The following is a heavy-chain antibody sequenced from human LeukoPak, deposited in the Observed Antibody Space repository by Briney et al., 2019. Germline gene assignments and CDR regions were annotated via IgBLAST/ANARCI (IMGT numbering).Heavy chain of an antibody. V-gene: IGHV1-69*04. D-gene: IGHD5-24*01. J-gene: IGHJ4*02. CDR2: IIPILGIA. CDR3: AREVGDGYNRLPFDY. CDR1: GGTFSSYA. Sequence: ASVKVSCKASGGTFSSYAISWVRQAPGQGLERMGRIIPILGIANYAQKFQGRVTITADKSTSTAYMELSSLRSEDTAVYYCAREVGDGYNRLPFDYWGQGTLVTVSS.